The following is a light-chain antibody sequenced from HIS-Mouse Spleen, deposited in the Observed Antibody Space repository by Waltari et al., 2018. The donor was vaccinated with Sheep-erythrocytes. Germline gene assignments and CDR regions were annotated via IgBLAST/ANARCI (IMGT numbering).Light chain of an antibody. J-gene: IGLJ1*01. Sequence: QSALTQPRSVSGSPGQSVTISCTGTSSDVGGYNYVPWYQQHPGKAPKLMIYDVIKRPSRVPDLFSGSKSGNTASLTISGLQAEDEADYYCCSYAGSYNHVFATGTKVTVL. CDR1: SSDVGGYNY. CDR2: DVI. CDR3: CSYAGSYNHV. V-gene: IGLV2-11*01.